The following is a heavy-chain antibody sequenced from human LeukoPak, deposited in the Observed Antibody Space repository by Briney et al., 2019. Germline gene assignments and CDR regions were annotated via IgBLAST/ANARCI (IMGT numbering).Heavy chain of an antibody. CDR1: GFSVGNNY. CDR3: ARAIRDASVSLRFDY. V-gene: IGHV3-66*02. J-gene: IGHJ4*02. Sequence: GGSLRLSCVASGFSVGNNYMNWVRQAPGKGLEWVSVIYSGGSTYYAVSVKGRFTISRDSSKNTLYLQIHSLRVEDTAVYYCARAIRDASVSLRFDYWGQGTLVTVSS. CDR2: IYSGGST. D-gene: IGHD5-24*01.